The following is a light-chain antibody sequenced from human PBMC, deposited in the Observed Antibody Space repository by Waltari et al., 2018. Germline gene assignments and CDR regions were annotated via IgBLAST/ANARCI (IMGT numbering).Light chain of an antibody. Sequence: QSALTQPPSASGSPGQSVTISCTGTSGDVGGYNYVSWYQQHPGKAPRLVLYAVSNRPSGVPDRFSGHKSGNTASLTVSGLQAEDEADYYCSSYAGSNTFVFGAGTRVTVL. J-gene: IGLJ1*01. V-gene: IGLV2-8*01. CDR3: SSYAGSNTFV. CDR1: SGDVGGYNY. CDR2: AVS.